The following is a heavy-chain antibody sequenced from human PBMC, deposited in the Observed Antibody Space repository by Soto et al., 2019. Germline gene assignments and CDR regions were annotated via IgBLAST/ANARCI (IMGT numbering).Heavy chain of an antibody. Sequence: PGGSLRLSCATSGFTFSSYWMHWVRQAPGKGLVWVSRITSDGTSTRYADSVKGRFTISRDNAKNTLYLQMNSLRAEDTAVYYCARVAYCSTTSCYTEPGALDVWGQGTTVTVSS. CDR1: GFTFSSYW. CDR2: ITSDGTST. V-gene: IGHV3-74*01. J-gene: IGHJ6*02. D-gene: IGHD2-2*02. CDR3: ARVAYCSTTSCYTEPGALDV.